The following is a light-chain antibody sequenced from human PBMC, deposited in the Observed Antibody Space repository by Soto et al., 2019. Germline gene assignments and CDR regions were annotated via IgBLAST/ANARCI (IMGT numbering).Light chain of an antibody. J-gene: IGLJ1*01. Sequence: SVLTQPPSASGTPGQRVSISCSGSSSNIGSNSVQWHQQLPGTAPNLLIYADNQRPSGVPDRFSGSKSGTSASLAITGLQSGDEADYYCAAWDDSLNGFVFGTGTKVTVL. CDR2: ADN. CDR1: SSNIGSNS. V-gene: IGLV1-44*01. CDR3: AAWDDSLNGFV.